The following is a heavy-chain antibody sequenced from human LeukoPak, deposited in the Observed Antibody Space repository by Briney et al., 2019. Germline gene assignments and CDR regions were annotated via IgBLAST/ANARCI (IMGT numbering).Heavy chain of an antibody. Sequence: ASVKVSFKASGYTFTSYGISWVRQAPGQGLEWMGWISAYNGNTNYAQKLQGRVTMTTDTSTSTAYMELRSLRSDDTAVYYCARGDSSSWYPALMDVWGQGTTVTVPS. CDR3: ARGDSSSWYPALMDV. J-gene: IGHJ6*02. D-gene: IGHD6-13*01. CDR1: GYTFTSYG. CDR2: ISAYNGNT. V-gene: IGHV1-18*01.